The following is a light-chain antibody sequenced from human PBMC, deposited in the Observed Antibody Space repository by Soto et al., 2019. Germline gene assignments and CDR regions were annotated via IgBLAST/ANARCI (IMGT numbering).Light chain of an antibody. CDR3: HQYYSSPFT. CDR2: KAS. J-gene: IGKJ4*01. V-gene: IGKV1-5*03. Sequence: DVQMTQSPSTLSASVGDRVTITCRASQNVNIWLAWYQQKPGRAPNLLIHKASTLEAGVPSRFSGSGSVTEFTPSISSLQPDAFATYYYHQYYSSPFTFGGATKVEIK. CDR1: QNVNIW.